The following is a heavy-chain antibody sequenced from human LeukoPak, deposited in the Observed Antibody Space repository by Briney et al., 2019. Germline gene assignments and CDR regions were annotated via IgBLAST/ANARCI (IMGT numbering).Heavy chain of an antibody. CDR1: GYTFTSYG. V-gene: IGHV1-18*01. Sequence: ASVKVSCKASGYTFTSYGISWVRQAPGQGLEWMGWISAYNGNTNYAQKLQGRVTMTTDTSTSTAYMELRSLRSEDTAVYYCARVISSSWKTGGGWFDPWGQGTLVTVSS. CDR3: ARVISSSWKTGGGWFDP. D-gene: IGHD6-13*01. CDR2: ISAYNGNT. J-gene: IGHJ5*02.